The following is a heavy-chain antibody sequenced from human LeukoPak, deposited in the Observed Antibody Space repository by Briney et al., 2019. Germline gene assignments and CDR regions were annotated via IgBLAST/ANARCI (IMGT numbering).Heavy chain of an antibody. Sequence: SETLSLTCAVYGGSFSGYYWSWIRQPPGKGLEWIGEINHSGSTSYNPSLKSRVTISVDTSKNQFSLKLSSVTAADTAVYYCARVKSRTTVTTDYWGQGTLVTVSS. CDR1: GGSFSGYY. D-gene: IGHD4-17*01. CDR3: ARVKSRTTVTTDY. CDR2: INHSGST. J-gene: IGHJ4*02. V-gene: IGHV4-34*01.